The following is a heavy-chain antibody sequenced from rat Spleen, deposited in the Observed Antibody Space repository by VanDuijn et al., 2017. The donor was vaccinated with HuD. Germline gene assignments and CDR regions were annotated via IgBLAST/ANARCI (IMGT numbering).Heavy chain of an antibody. CDR1: GFTFSDYY. CDR2: ISSDGSSP. CDR3: TRRLQPYYFDY. Sequence: EVQLVESDGGLVQPGRSLKLSCAASGFTFSDYYMAWVRQAPTKGLEWVATISSDGSSPYYRDSVKGRFTISRDNAKSTLSLQMDSLRSEDTATYYCTRRLQPYYFDYWGQGVMVTVSS. D-gene: IGHD1-1*01. V-gene: IGHV5-29*01. J-gene: IGHJ2*01.